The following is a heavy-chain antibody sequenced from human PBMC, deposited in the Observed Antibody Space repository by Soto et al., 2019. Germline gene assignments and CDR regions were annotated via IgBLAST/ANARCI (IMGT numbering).Heavy chain of an antibody. V-gene: IGHV3-33*01. J-gene: IGHJ6*02. D-gene: IGHD2-2*01. CDR3: AREEIVVVPAAIRYYYGMDV. CDR1: GFTFSSYG. Sequence: GGSLRLSCAASGFTFSSYGMHWVRQAPGKGLEWVAVIWYDGSNKYYADSVKGRFTISRDNSKNTLYLQMNSLRAEDTAVYYCAREEIVVVPAAIRYYYGMDVWGQGTTVTVSS. CDR2: IWYDGSNK.